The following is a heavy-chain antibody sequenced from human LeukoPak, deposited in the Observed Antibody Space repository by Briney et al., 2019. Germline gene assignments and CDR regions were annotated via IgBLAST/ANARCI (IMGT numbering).Heavy chain of an antibody. Sequence: GGSLRLSCAASGFTFSSYGMRWVRQAPGKGLEWVAVIWYDGSNKYYADSVKGRFTISRDNSKNTLYLQMNSLRAEDTAVYYCARDREVNWFDPWGQGTLVTVSS. CDR3: ARDREVNWFDP. CDR1: GFTFSSYG. V-gene: IGHV3-33*01. CDR2: IWYDGSNK. J-gene: IGHJ5*02. D-gene: IGHD1-26*01.